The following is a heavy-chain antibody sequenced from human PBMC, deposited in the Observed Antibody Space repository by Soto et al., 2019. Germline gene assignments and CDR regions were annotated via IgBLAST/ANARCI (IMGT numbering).Heavy chain of an antibody. CDR3: ARDSATIFGVANQVPNFDY. CDR1: GFTFSSYS. CDR2: ISSSSYI. D-gene: IGHD3-3*01. Sequence: LRLSCAASGFTFSSYSMNWVRQAPGKGLEWVSSISSSSYIYYADSVKGRFTISRDNAKNSLYLQMNSLRAEDTAVYYCARDSATIFGVANQVPNFDYWGQGTLVTVSS. V-gene: IGHV3-21*01. J-gene: IGHJ4*02.